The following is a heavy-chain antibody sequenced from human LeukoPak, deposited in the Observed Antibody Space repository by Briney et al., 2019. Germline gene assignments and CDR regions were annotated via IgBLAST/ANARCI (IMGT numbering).Heavy chain of an antibody. CDR1: GYTFTSYG. CDR2: IIPIFGTA. V-gene: IGHV1-69*06. J-gene: IGHJ6*03. Sequence: SVKVSCKASGYTFTSYGISWVRQAPGQGLEWMGGIIPIFGTANYAQKFQGRVTITADKSTSTAYMELSSLRSEDTAVYYCAREFSPYSDTAMASRRVWGYYYMDVWGKGTTVTVSS. D-gene: IGHD5-18*01. CDR3: AREFSPYSDTAMASRRVWGYYYMDV.